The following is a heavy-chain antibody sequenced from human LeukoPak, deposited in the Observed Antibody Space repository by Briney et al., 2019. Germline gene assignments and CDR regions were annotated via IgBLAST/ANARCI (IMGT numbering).Heavy chain of an antibody. CDR1: GFTFSSYA. Sequence: GGSLRLSCAASGFTFSSYAMSWVRQAPGKGLEWVSAISGGGGSTYYADSVKGRFTISRDNSKNALSLQMNSLRAEDTAVYYCARSYDSGGYSSFDYWGQGTLVTVSS. J-gene: IGHJ4*02. CDR3: ARSYDSGGYSSFDY. V-gene: IGHV3-23*01. CDR2: ISGGGGST. D-gene: IGHD3-22*01.